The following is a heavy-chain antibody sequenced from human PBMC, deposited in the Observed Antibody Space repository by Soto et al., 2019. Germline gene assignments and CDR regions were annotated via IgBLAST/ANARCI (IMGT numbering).Heavy chain of an antibody. D-gene: IGHD1-26*01. CDR1: GYAFTTYA. CDR3: ARDPVDGIVGINFDY. V-gene: IGHV1-3*01. CDR2: INAGNANT. J-gene: IGHJ4*02. Sequence: ASVKVSCKASGYAFTTYAMHWVRQAPGQRLEWMGWINAGNANTKYSQNFQGRITITRDTSASTAYMELSSLRSEDTAVYYCARDPVDGIVGINFDYWGQGTLVTVSS.